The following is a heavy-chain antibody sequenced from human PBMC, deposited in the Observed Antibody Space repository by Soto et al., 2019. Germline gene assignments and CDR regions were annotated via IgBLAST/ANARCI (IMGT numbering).Heavy chain of an antibody. J-gene: IGHJ4*02. Sequence: PGGSLRLSCAASGFTFSSYGMHWVRQAPGKGLEWVAVIWYDGSNKYYADSVKGRFTISRDNSKNTLYLQMNSLRAEDTAVYYCARESIAVIQARQMYYFDYWGQGTLVTVSS. V-gene: IGHV3-33*01. CDR3: ARESIAVIQARQMYYFDY. CDR2: IWYDGSNK. CDR1: GFTFSSYG. D-gene: IGHD6-19*01.